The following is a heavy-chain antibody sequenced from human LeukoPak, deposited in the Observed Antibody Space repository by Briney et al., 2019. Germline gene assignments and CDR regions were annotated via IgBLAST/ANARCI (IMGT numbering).Heavy chain of an antibody. D-gene: IGHD2-2*01. Sequence: GASVKVSCKASGYTFTSYDINWVRQATGQGLEWMGWMNPNSGNTGYAQKFQGRVTMTRNTSISTAYMELSSLRSEDTAVYYCARCPSKYQPHNRRNWFDPWGQGTLVTVSS. CDR2: MNPNSGNT. V-gene: IGHV1-8*01. CDR3: ARCPSKYQPHNRRNWFDP. CDR1: GYTFTSYD. J-gene: IGHJ5*02.